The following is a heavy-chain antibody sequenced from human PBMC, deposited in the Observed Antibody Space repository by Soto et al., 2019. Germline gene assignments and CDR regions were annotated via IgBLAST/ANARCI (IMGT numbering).Heavy chain of an antibody. Sequence: GGSLRLSCAASGFTFSSYGMHWVRQAPGKGLEWVAVISYDGSNKYYADSVKGRFTISRDNSKNTLYLQMNSLRAEDTAVYYCAKDLAAVGGMDVWGPGTKVPVSS. CDR2: ISYDGSNK. CDR3: AKDLAAVGGMDV. D-gene: IGHD6-25*01. CDR1: GFTFSSYG. J-gene: IGHJ6*02. V-gene: IGHV3-30*18.